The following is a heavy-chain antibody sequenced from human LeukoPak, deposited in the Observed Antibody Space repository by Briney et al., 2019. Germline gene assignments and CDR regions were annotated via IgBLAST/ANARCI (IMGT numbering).Heavy chain of an antibody. CDR2: ISYDGSNK. Sequence: GGSLRLSCAASGFTFSSYGMPWVRQAPGKGLEWVAVISYDGSNKYYADSVKGRFTISRDNSKNTLYLQMNSLRPEDTAVYYCAKDLIGGTAYWGQGTLVTVSS. CDR1: GFTFSSYG. J-gene: IGHJ4*02. CDR3: AKDLIGGTAY. D-gene: IGHD1-26*01. V-gene: IGHV3-30*18.